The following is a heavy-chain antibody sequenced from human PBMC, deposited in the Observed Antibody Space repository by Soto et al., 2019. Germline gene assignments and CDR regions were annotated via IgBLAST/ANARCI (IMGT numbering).Heavy chain of an antibody. D-gene: IGHD6-19*01. CDR2: ISSSSSYI. J-gene: IGHJ6*02. CDR1: GFTFSSYS. CDR3: ARDLAVAGTYYYYGMDV. V-gene: IGHV3-21*01. Sequence: TGGSLRLSCAASGFTFSSYSMNWVRQAPGKGLEWVSSISSSSSYIYYADSVKGRFTISRDNAKNSLYLQMNSLRAEDTAVYYCARDLAVAGTYYYYGMDVWGQGTTVTVSS.